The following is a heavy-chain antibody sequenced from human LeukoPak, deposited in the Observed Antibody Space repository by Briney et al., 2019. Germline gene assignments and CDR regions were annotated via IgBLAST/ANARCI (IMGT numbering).Heavy chain of an antibody. D-gene: IGHD6-19*01. Sequence: PSETLSLTCTVSGGSISSYYWSWIRQPPGKGLEWIGYIYYSGSTNYNPSLKSRVTISVDTSKNQFSLKVSSVTAADTAVYYCAREGGIAVAGIGPWGQGTLVTVSS. CDR1: GGSISSYY. CDR2: IYYSGST. CDR3: AREGGIAVAGIGP. V-gene: IGHV4-59*01. J-gene: IGHJ5*02.